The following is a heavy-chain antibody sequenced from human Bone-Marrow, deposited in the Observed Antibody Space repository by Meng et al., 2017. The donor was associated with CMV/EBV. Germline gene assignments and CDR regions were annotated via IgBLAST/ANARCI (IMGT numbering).Heavy chain of an antibody. CDR2: IYYSGST. D-gene: IGHD3-22*01. CDR1: GGSVSSGSYY. CDR3: ARDVGAGYYTANGMDV. Sequence: GSLRLSCTVSGGSVSSGSYYWSWIRQPPGKGLEWIGYIYYSGSTNYNPSLKSRVTISVDTSKNQFSLKLSSVTAADTAVYYCARDVGAGYYTANGMDVWGQATTVTVSS. V-gene: IGHV4-61*01. J-gene: IGHJ6*02.